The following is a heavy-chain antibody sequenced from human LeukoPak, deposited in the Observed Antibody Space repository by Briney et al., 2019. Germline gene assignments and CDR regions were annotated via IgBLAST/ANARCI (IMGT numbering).Heavy chain of an antibody. CDR3: AREGAGIVVVPAARGWFDP. D-gene: IGHD2-2*01. CDR2: IYYSGST. J-gene: IGHJ5*02. Sequence: SETLSLTCTVSGGSISSGDYYWSWIRQPPGKGLEWIGYIYYSGSTYYNPSLKSRVTISVDTSKNQFSLKLSSVTAADTAVYYCAREGAGIVVVPAARGWFDPWGQGTLVTVSS. V-gene: IGHV4-30-4*08. CDR1: GGSISSGDYY.